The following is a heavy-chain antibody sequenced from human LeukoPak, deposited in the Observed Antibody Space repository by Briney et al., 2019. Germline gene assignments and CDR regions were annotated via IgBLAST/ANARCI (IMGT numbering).Heavy chain of an antibody. Sequence: GGSLRLSCAASGFTFSDYWMTWVRQTPGKGLECVANINQYGGEISYVDSVKGRFTISRDNAKNSLSLQMSSLRVDDTAVYYCVKGPLITAAGTYWGQGTLVTVSS. J-gene: IGHJ4*02. D-gene: IGHD6-13*01. CDR3: VKGPLITAAGTY. V-gene: IGHV3-7*03. CDR1: GFTFSDYW. CDR2: INQYGGEI.